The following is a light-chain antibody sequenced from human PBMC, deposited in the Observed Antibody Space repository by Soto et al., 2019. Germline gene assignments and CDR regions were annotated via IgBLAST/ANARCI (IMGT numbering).Light chain of an antibody. V-gene: IGKV3-15*01. CDR3: QQYNDWPPT. J-gene: IGKJ1*01. CDR2: GAS. Sequence: EIVLTQSPGTLSLSPGERATLSCSASQSVSNNYLAWYQQKPGQAPRLLIYGASARATGIPVRFSGSGSGTEFTLTISSLQSEDFAVYYCQQYNDWPPTFGQGTKVDIK. CDR1: QSVSNN.